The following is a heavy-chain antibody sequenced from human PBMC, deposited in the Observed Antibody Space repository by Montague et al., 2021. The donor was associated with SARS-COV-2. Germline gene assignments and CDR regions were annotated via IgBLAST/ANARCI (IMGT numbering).Heavy chain of an antibody. CDR1: GFSLSTSGMC. CDR2: IDWDDDK. CDR3: ARTYYGGRPFDY. Sequence: PALVKPTQTLTLTCTFSGFSLSTSGMCVSWIRQPPGKALEWLARIDWDDDKYYSTSLRTRLTISKDTSKNQVVLTMTNMDPVDTATYYCARTYYGGRPFDYWGQGTLVTVTS. V-gene: IGHV2-70*11. D-gene: IGHD4-23*01. J-gene: IGHJ4*02.